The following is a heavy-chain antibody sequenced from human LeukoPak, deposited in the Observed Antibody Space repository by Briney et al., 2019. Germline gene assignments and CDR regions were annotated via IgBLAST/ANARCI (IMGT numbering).Heavy chain of an antibody. J-gene: IGHJ4*02. D-gene: IGHD6-19*01. V-gene: IGHV1-18*01. CDR2: ISAYNGNT. CDR1: GYTFTSYG. CDR3: ARDLPVAGTSGFPFDY. Sequence: ASVKISCKASGYTFTSYGISWVRQAPGQGLEWMGWISAYNGNTNYAQKLQGRVTMTTDTSTSTAYMELRSLRSDDTAVYYCARDLPVAGTSGFPFDYWGQGTLVTVSS.